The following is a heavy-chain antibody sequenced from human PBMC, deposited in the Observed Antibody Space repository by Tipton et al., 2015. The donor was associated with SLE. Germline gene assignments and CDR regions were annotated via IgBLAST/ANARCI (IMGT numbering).Heavy chain of an antibody. CDR2: IYSGGST. Sequence: SLRLSCAASGFTVSSNYMSWVRQAPGKGLEWVSVIYSGGSTYYADSGKGRFTISRDNSKNTLYLQMNSLRAEDTAVYYCAKEHRRDGYNRVDYGGQGTLGPVSS. CDR3: AKEHRRDGYNRVDY. J-gene: IGHJ4*02. D-gene: IGHD5-24*01. V-gene: IGHV3-53*05. CDR1: GFTVSSNY.